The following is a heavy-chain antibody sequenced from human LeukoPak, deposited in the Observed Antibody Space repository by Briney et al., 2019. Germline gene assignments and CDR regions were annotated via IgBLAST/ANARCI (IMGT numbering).Heavy chain of an antibody. CDR1: GFNFDDYV. J-gene: IGHJ6*03. Sequence: GGSLRLSCAASGFNFDDYVMSWVRQAPGKGLEWVSGINWNGGSRGYADSVKGRFTISRDNAKNSLYLQMNSLRAEDTALYYCARAGVVVRGLAWSADYYYYYYMDVWGKGTTVTVSS. V-gene: IGHV3-20*04. CDR2: INWNGGSR. CDR3: ARAGVVVRGLAWSADYYYYYYMDV. D-gene: IGHD2-21*01.